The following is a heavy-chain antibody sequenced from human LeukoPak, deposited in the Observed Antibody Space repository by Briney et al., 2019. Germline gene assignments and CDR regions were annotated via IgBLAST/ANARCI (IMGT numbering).Heavy chain of an antibody. CDR3: AREGGASSFDY. CDR1: GFTFSSYA. D-gene: IGHD1-26*01. J-gene: IGHJ4*02. Sequence: GGSLRLSCAASGFTFSSYAMRWVRQAPGKGLEWVSGISGSGGNTYYADSVKGRFTISRDNSKNTLYLQMNSLRAEGTAVYYCAREGGASSFDYWGQGTLVTVSS. CDR2: ISGSGGNT. V-gene: IGHV3-23*01.